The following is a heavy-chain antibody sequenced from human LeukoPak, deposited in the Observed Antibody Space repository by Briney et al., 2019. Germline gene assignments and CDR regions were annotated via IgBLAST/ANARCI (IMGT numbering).Heavy chain of an antibody. CDR1: GFPFSGYW. D-gene: IGHD1-26*01. CDR2: IYSGGST. CDR3: ARDRGSGSYYVAFDY. Sequence: GGFLRLSCVASGFPFSGYWMDWVRQAPGKGMEWVSVIYSGGSTYYADSVKGRSTISRDNSKNTLYLQMNSLRAEDTAVYYCARDRGSGSYYVAFDYWGQGTLVTVSS. J-gene: IGHJ4*02. V-gene: IGHV3-53*01.